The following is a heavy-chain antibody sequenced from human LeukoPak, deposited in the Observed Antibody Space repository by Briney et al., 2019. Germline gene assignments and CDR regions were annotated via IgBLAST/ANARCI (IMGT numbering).Heavy chain of an antibody. D-gene: IGHD6-6*01. J-gene: IGHJ4*02. CDR2: INHSGST. CDR3: ARGLDQPSYYFDY. CDR1: GGSFSGYY. V-gene: IGHV4-34*01. Sequence: SETLSLTCAVYGGSFSGYYWSWIRQPPGKGLEWIGEINHSGSTNYNPSLKSRVTISVDTSKNQFSLKLISVTAADTAVYYCARGLDQPSYYFDYWGQGTLVTVSS.